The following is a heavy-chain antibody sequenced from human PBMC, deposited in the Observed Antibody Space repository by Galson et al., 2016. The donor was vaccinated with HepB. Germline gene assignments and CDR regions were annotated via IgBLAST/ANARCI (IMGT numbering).Heavy chain of an antibody. CDR2: IYPGDFDT. V-gene: IGHV5-51*01. CDR3: VRSYSSGRSFDL. Sequence: QSGAEVKMPGDSLKISCKGSGSTFPSHWITWVRQVPGKGLEWMGIIYPGDFDTRYGPSFQGQVTISADKSINTAYLEWSSLKPSDTAMYYCVRSYSSGRSFDLWGRGTLVTVSS. D-gene: IGHD3-22*01. J-gene: IGHJ2*01. CDR1: GSTFPSHW.